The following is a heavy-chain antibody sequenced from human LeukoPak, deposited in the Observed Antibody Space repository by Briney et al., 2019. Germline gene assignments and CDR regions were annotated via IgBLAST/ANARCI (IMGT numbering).Heavy chain of an antibody. V-gene: IGHV4-30-4*01. CDR1: GGSISSGDYY. J-gene: IGHJ4*02. Sequence: SETLSLTCTVSGGSISSGDYYWSWIRQPPGKGLEWIGYIYYSGSTYYNPSLKSRVTISVDTSKNQFSLKLSSVTAADTAVYYCASERNYYGSGRLYMRAFDYWGQGTLVTVSS. CDR2: IYYSGST. D-gene: IGHD3-10*01. CDR3: ASERNYYGSGRLYMRAFDY.